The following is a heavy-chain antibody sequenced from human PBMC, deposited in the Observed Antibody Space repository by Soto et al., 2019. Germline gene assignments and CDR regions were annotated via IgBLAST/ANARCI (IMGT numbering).Heavy chain of an antibody. Sequence: SETLSLTCTVSGGSISSYYWSWIRQPPGKGLEWIGYIYYSGSTNYNPSLKSRVTISVDTSKNQFSLKLSSVTAADTAVYYCARVAGIGYDSSGYDYWGQGTLVTVSS. D-gene: IGHD3-22*01. CDR1: GGSISSYY. CDR3: ARVAGIGYDSSGYDY. V-gene: IGHV4-59*01. CDR2: IYYSGST. J-gene: IGHJ4*02.